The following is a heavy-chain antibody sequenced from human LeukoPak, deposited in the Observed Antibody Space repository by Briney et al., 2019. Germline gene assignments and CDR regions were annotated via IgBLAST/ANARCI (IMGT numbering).Heavy chain of an antibody. J-gene: IGHJ4*02. D-gene: IGHD5-18*01. CDR3: ARDLDTSYFDY. CDR2: IYHSGST. Sequence: KTSETLSLTCAVSGGSMSSGGYSWSWIRQPPGKGLEWIGYIYHSGSTYYNPSLKSRVTISVDRSKNQFSLKLSSVTAADTAVYYCARDLDTSYFDYWGQGTLVTVSS. V-gene: IGHV4-30-2*01. CDR1: GGSMSSGGYS.